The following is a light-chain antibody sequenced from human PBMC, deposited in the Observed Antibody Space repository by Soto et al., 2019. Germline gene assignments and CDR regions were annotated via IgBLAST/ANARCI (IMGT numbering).Light chain of an antibody. V-gene: IGLV1-47*01. J-gene: IGLJ3*02. Sequence: QSVLTQPPSASGTPGQRVTISCSGSSSNIGSNYVYWYQQLPGTAPKLLIYRNSQRPSGVPDRFSGSKSGTSASLAISGLRSDDEANYYCATWDDSLSGPWVFGGGTKVTVL. CDR3: ATWDDSLSGPWV. CDR1: SSNIGSNY. CDR2: RNS.